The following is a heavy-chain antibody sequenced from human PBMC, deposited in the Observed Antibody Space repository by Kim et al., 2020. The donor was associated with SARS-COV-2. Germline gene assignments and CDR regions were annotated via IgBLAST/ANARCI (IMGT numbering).Heavy chain of an antibody. J-gene: IGHJ6*02. Sequence: SETLSLTCTVSGGSVSSGSYYWSWIRQPPGKGLEWIGYIYYSGSTNYNPSLKSRVTISVDTSKNQFSLKLSSVTAADTAVYYCARADQQNVEWPYYYGMDVWGQGTTVTVSS. CDR2: IYYSGST. CDR1: GGSVSSGSYY. D-gene: IGHD3-3*01. V-gene: IGHV4-61*01. CDR3: ARADQQNVEWPYYYGMDV.